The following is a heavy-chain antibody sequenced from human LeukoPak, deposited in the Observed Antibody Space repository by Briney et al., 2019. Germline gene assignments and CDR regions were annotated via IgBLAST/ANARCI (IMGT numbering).Heavy chain of an antibody. CDR2: IWYDGSNK. D-gene: IGHD2-15*01. Sequence: GRSLRLSCAASGFTFSSYGMHWVRQAPGKGLEWVAVIWYDGSNKYYADSVKGRFTISRDNSKNTLYLQMNSLRAEDTAVYYCARDCSGGSCYFIDYWGQGTLVTASS. V-gene: IGHV3-33*01. CDR3: ARDCSGGSCYFIDY. J-gene: IGHJ4*02. CDR1: GFTFSSYG.